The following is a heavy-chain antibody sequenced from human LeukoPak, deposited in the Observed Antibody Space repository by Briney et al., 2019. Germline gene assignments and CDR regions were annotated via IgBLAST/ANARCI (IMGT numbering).Heavy chain of an antibody. J-gene: IGHJ5*02. Sequence: SQTLSLTCTVSGGSISSGDYYWSWIRQPPGKGLEWIGYIYYSGSTYYNPSLKSRVTISVDTSKNQFSLKLSSVTAADTAVYYCASVIAAAGTEYNWFDPWGQGTLVTVSS. CDR2: IYYSGST. V-gene: IGHV4-30-4*01. CDR1: GGSISSGDYY. D-gene: IGHD6-13*01. CDR3: ASVIAAAGTEYNWFDP.